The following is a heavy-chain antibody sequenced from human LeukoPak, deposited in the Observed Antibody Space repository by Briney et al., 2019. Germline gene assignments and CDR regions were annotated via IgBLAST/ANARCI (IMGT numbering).Heavy chain of an antibody. CDR1: GGSISSGGYY. V-gene: IGHV4-31*03. J-gene: IGHJ6*02. CDR2: IYYSGST. CDR3: ARDRLATGGMDV. D-gene: IGHD1-26*01. Sequence: SETLSLTCTVSGGSISSGGYYWTWIRQYSGKGLEWIGYIYYSGSTHYNPSLKSRVTISVDKAKNQFSLKMRSVTAADTAVYYCARDRLATGGMDVWGQGTTVTVSS.